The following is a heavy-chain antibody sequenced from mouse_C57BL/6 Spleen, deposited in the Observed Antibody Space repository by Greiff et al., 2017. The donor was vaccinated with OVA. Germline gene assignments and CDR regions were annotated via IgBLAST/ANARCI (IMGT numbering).Heavy chain of an antibody. CDR1: GFTFSSYA. J-gene: IGHJ4*01. V-gene: IGHV5-4*01. CDR2: ISDGGSYT. CDR3: ATDYYGSSGY. Sequence: EVQWVESGGGLVKPGGSLKLSCAASGFTFSSYAMSWVRQTPEKRLEWVATISDGGSYTYYPDNVKGRFTISRDNAKNNLYLQMSHLKSEDTAMYYCATDYYGSSGYWGQGTSVTVSS. D-gene: IGHD1-1*01.